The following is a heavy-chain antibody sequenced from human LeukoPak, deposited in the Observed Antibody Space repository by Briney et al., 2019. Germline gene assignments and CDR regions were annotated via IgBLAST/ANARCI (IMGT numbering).Heavy chain of an antibody. CDR3: AKDELASSWYWFDP. CDR1: GFTVSSKY. CDR2: MYSGGST. Sequence: GGSLRLSCAASGFTVSSKYMSWVRQAPGKGLEWVSVMYSGGSTYYADSVKGRFTISRDNSKNTLYLQMNSLRAEDTAVYYCAKDELASSWYWFDPWSQGTLVTVSS. J-gene: IGHJ5*02. V-gene: IGHV3-53*01. D-gene: IGHD6-13*01.